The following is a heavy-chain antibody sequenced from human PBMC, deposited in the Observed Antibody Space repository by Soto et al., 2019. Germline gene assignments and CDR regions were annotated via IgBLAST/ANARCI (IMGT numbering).Heavy chain of an antibody. CDR2: IYYSGST. Sequence: SETLSLTCVVYGGSFSDNYWSWIRQPPGKGLEWIGEIYYSGSTNYNPSLKSRVTISVDTSKNQFSLKLSSVTAADTAVYYCASSYDSSAYYPLDYWGQGTLVTVSS. CDR1: GGSFSDNY. D-gene: IGHD3-22*01. CDR3: ASSYDSSAYYPLDY. V-gene: IGHV4-34*01. J-gene: IGHJ4*02.